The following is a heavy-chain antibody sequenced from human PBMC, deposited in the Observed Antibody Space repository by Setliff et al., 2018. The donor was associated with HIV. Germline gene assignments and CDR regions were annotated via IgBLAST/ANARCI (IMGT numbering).Heavy chain of an antibody. J-gene: IGHJ4*02. CDR3: ARVVDADYLDY. Sequence: PSETLSLTCTVSGGSIGSSSSYWGWIRQPPGKGLEWIGIIYYSGSTYYKPSLKSRVTISVDTSKNQFSLKLNSVTAADTAMYYCARVVDADYLDYWGQGTQVTVSS. D-gene: IGHD2-15*01. V-gene: IGHV4-39*01. CDR2: IYYSGST. CDR1: GGSIGSSSSY.